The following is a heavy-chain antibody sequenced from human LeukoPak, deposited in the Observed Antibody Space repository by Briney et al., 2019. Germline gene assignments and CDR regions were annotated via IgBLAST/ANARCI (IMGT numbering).Heavy chain of an antibody. CDR2: ISYDGSNK. J-gene: IGHJ4*02. Sequence: QPGGSLRLSCAASGFTFSSYAMHWVRQAPGKGLEWVAVISYDGSNKYYADSVKGRFTISRDNSKNTLYLQMNGLRAEDTAVYYCARDNDHGTFQAENYWGPGTLVTVSS. D-gene: IGHD1-1*01. CDR1: GFTFSSYA. V-gene: IGHV3-30-3*01. CDR3: ARDNDHGTFQAENY.